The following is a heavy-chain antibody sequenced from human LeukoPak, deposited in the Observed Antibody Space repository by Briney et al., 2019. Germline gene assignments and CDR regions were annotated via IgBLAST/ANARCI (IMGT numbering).Heavy chain of an antibody. Sequence: SGGSLRLSCAASGFTFSSYAMSWVRQAPGKGLEWVSAISGSGGSTYYADSVKGRFIISRDNSKNTLYLQMNSLRAEDTAVYYCAKDGDRCSSTSCYPHYFDYWGQGTLVTVSS. V-gene: IGHV3-23*01. D-gene: IGHD2-2*01. J-gene: IGHJ4*02. CDR2: ISGSGGST. CDR3: AKDGDRCSSTSCYPHYFDY. CDR1: GFTFSSYA.